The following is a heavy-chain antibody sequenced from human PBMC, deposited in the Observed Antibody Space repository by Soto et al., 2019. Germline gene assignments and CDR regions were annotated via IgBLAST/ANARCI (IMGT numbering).Heavy chain of an antibody. CDR3: ASAYYYDSSGYSPGGY. V-gene: IGHV3-7*01. J-gene: IGHJ4*02. D-gene: IGHD3-22*01. CDR2: IKQDGSQK. CDR1: GLTFSSYW. Sequence: GGSLRLSCAASGLTFSSYWMSWVRQAPGKGLEWVANIKQDGSQKYYVDSVKGRFTISRDSAKNSLYLQMNSLRVEDTAVYYCASAYYYDSSGYSPGGYWGQGTLVTV.